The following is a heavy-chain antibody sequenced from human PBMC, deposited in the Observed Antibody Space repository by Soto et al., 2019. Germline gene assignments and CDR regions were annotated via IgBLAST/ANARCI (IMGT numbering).Heavy chain of an antibody. CDR2: IIPILGIA. V-gene: IGHV1-69*02. CDR3: ASLSHAEYFPH. Sequence: QVQLVQSGAEVKKPGSSVKVSCKVSGCTFSSYTISWVRQAPGQGLEWMGRIIPILGIANYAQKFQGRVKITADKSTSTADTKLSSLTSEDTAVYYCASLSHAEYFPHGGHGTLVTVSA. CDR1: GCTFSSYT. J-gene: IGHJ1*01.